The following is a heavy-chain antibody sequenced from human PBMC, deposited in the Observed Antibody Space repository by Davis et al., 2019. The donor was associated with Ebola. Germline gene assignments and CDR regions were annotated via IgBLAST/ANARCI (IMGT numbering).Heavy chain of an antibody. D-gene: IGHD3-3*01. CDR3: ARLHTIFGVIMGWYVDL. J-gene: IGHJ2*01. CDR1: GGSISSYY. CDR2: IYYSGST. Sequence: MPSETLSLTCTVSGGSISSYYWSWIRQPPGKGLEWIGYIYYSGSTNYNPSLKSRVTISVDTSKNQFSLKLSSVTAADTAVYYCARLHTIFGVIMGWYVDLWGRGTLVTVSS. V-gene: IGHV4-59*01.